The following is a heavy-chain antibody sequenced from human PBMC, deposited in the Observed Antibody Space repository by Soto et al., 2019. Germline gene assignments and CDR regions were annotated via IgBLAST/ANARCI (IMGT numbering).Heavy chain of an antibody. V-gene: IGHV3-23*01. Sequence: GSLILSFAASGLTFSSYAMSLVRQAPGKGLEWVSAISGSGGSTYYADSVKGRFTISRDNSKNTLYLQMNSLRAEDTAVYYCAKAWGELLRRVYYYGMDVWGQGTTVTVSS. CDR2: ISGSGGST. J-gene: IGHJ6*02. CDR3: AKAWGELLRRVYYYGMDV. CDR1: GLTFSSYA. D-gene: IGHD1-26*01.